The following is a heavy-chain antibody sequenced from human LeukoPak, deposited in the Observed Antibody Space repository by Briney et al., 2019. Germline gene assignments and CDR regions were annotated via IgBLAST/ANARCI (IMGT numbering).Heavy chain of an antibody. CDR3: ARGIGLDYDSSGLD. CDR1: GYTFTNYY. CDR2: IHPSGGST. Sequence: ASVKVSCKASGYTFTNYYMHWVRQAPGQGLEWMGVIHPSGGSTSFAQKFQGRVTMTRDTSTSTVYMELSSLRSDDTAVYYCARGIGLDYDSSGLDWGQGTLVPVSS. V-gene: IGHV1-46*01. J-gene: IGHJ4*02. D-gene: IGHD3-22*01.